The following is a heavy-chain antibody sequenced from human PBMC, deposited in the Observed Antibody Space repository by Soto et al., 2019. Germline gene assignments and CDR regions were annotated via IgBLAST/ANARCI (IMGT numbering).Heavy chain of an antibody. J-gene: IGHJ4*02. V-gene: IGHV3-48*01. CDR3: SRIWVGIGFWRCLLSRGYYFDY. CDR2: ISSSSSTI. Sequence: ESGGGLVQPGGSLRLSCAASGFTFSSYSMNWVRQAPGKGLEWVSYISSSSSTIYYADSVKGRFTISRDNAKNSLYLQMDSLRGEDTAVYLCSRIWVGIGFWRCLLSRGYYFDYWGQGTLVTVSS. D-gene: IGHD3-3*01. CDR1: GFTFSSYS.